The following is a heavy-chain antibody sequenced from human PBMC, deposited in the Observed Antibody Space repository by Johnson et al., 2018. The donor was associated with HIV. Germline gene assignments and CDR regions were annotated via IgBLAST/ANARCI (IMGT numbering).Heavy chain of an antibody. V-gene: IGHV3-74*01. CDR2: INGDGSST. CDR1: GFTFSSYW. D-gene: IGHD6-6*01. CDR3: ASGVTARAPVFI. Sequence: VQLVESGGGLFQPGGSLRLSCAASGFTFSSYWMDWVRQAPGKGLVWVSRINGDGSSTTYADSVKGRFTTSRDNAKNTLYLQMNSLRAEDTAVYYCASGVTARAPVFIWGQGTMVTVSS. J-gene: IGHJ3*02.